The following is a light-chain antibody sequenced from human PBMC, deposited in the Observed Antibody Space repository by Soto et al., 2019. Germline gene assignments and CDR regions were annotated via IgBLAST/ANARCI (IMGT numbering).Light chain of an antibody. CDR1: SSDVGGYNY. Sequence: QSVLTQPASVSGSPGQSITISCTGTSSDVGGYNYVSWYQQHPGKAPKLMIYEVSNRPSGVSNRFSGSKSGNTASLTISGLPAEDEADYFCNSYGSTSTRYVFGTGTKLTVL. J-gene: IGLJ1*01. CDR2: EVS. CDR3: NSYGSTSTRYV. V-gene: IGLV2-14*01.